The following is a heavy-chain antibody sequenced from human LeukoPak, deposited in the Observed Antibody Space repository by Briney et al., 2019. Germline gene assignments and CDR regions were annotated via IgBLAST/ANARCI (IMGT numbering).Heavy chain of an antibody. J-gene: IGHJ4*02. V-gene: IGHV3-23*01. D-gene: IGHD3-16*02. Sequence: AGGSLRLSYAASGFTFNSHAMSWVRQAPGKGLEWVSAISGGGGSTYYADFVKGRFTISRDNSKNTLSLQMNSLRVEDTAVYYCARDQGYDYVWGSNRYGYWGQGTLVTVSS. CDR2: ISGGGGST. CDR1: GFTFNSHA. CDR3: ARDQGYDYVWGSNRYGY.